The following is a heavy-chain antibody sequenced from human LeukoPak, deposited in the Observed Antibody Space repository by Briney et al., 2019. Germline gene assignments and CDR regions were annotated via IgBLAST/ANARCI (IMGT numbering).Heavy chain of an antibody. J-gene: IGHJ4*02. CDR1: GFTFTNYW. CDR2: IRQDGSET. CDR3: ASRAGKPGNTPWCFDY. D-gene: IGHD1-7*01. Sequence: GGYLRLSCAASGFTFTNYWMTWVRQAPGKGPEWEANIRQDGSETNYVDSVRGRFTIARDNTKNSLYLQMTSLRGEDTAVYYCASRAGKPGNTPWCFDYWGQGALVTVSS. V-gene: IGHV3-7*01.